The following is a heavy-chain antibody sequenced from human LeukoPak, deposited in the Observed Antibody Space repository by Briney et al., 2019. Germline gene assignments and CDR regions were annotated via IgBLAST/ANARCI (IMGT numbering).Heavy chain of an antibody. J-gene: IGHJ3*02. CDR2: ISAYNGNT. V-gene: IGHV1-18*01. CDR1: GYTFTSYG. Sequence: WASVKVSCKASGYTFTSYGISWVRQAPGQGLEWMGWISAYNGNTNYAQKLQGRVTMTTDTSTSTAYMELRSLRSDDTAVYYCAREKLTYCGGDCYAFDIWGQGTMVTVSS. D-gene: IGHD2-21*02. CDR3: AREKLTYCGGDCYAFDI.